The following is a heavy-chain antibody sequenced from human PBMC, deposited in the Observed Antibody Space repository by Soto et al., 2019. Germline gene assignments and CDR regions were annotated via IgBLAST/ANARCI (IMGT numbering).Heavy chain of an antibody. CDR3: ASLSTQTYYDFWSGYPPNMDV. J-gene: IGHJ6*02. Sequence: ASVKVSCKASGYTSTSYGISWVRQAPGQGLEWMGWISAYNGNANYAQKLQGRVTMTTDTSTSTAYMELRSLRSDDTAVYYCASLSTQTYYDFWSGYPPNMDVWGQGTTVTVSS. CDR2: ISAYNGNA. V-gene: IGHV1-18*01. CDR1: GYTSTSYG. D-gene: IGHD3-3*01.